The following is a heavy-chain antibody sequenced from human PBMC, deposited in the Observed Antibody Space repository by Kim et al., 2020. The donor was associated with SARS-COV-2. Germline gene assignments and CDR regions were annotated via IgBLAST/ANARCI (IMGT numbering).Heavy chain of an antibody. CDR2: ISTYNGDT. V-gene: IGHV1-18*01. J-gene: IGHJ5*02. CDR3: ARGGLQITYSSDWYIGDNWFDP. Sequence: ASVKVSCKASGYTFFSHGISWVRQVPGQGLEWMGWISTYNGDTNYAQNLQDRVTLSTDTFTSTVYMELRSLRSDDTAVYYCARGGLQITYSSDWYIGDNWFDPWGQGALVTVSS. CDR1: GYTFFSHG. D-gene: IGHD6-19*01.